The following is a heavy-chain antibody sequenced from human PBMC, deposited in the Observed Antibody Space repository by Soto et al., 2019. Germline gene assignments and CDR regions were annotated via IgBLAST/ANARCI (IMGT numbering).Heavy chain of an antibody. D-gene: IGHD4-17*01. V-gene: IGHV3-23*01. CDR3: AKSVAKTMTTLSTRYYES. J-gene: IGHJ4*02. CDR1: GFTFNNYA. CDR2: IGNSGGST. Sequence: GGSLRLSCAASGFTFNNYAMSWVRQAPGKGLEWVSSIGNSGGSTYYADSVKGRFTISRDNSKNTLYLQMNSLRVEDTALYYCAKSVAKTMTTLSTRYYESWGQGTLVTVSS.